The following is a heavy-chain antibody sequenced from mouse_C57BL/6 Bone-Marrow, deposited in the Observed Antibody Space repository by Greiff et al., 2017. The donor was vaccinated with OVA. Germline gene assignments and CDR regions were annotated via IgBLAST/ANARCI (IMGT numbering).Heavy chain of an antibody. CDR1: GFTFTDYY. D-gene: IGHD2-5*01. J-gene: IGHJ4*01. V-gene: IGHV1-36*01. CDR3: ATYYSNLLAMDY. Sequence: EVMLVESGPVLVKPGPSVKISCKASGFTFTDYYMHWVKQSHGKSLEWIGLVYPYNGGTSYNQKFKGKATLTVDTSSSTAYMELNSLTSEDSAVYYCATYYSNLLAMDYWGQGTSVTVSS. CDR2: VYPYNGGT.